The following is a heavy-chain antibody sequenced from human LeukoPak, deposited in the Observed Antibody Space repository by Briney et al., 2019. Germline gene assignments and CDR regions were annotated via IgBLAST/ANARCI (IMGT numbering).Heavy chain of an antibody. CDR3: AGIGEQPSVWYYFDY. J-gene: IGHJ4*02. D-gene: IGHD1-26*01. CDR2: IYYSGST. CDR1: GGSISSYY. Sequence: SETLSLTCTVSGGSISSYYWSWIRQPPGKGLEWIGYIYYSGSTNYNPSLKSRATISVDTSKNQFSLKLSSVTAADTAVYYCAGIGEQPSVWYYFDYWGQGTLVTVSS. V-gene: IGHV4-59*08.